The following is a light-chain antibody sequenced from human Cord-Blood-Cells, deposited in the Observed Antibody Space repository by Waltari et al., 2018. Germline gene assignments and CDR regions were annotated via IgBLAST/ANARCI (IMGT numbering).Light chain of an antibody. V-gene: IGKV1-39*01. J-gene: IGKJ4*01. CDR2: AAS. CDR3: QQSYSTPRALT. CDR1: QSISSY. Sequence: DIQMTQSPSSLSASVGDRVTITCRASQSISSYLNWYQQKPGKDPKLLIYAASSLQRGVPSRFSGSGSGTDFTLTISSLQPEDFATYYCQQSYSTPRALTFGGGTKVEIK.